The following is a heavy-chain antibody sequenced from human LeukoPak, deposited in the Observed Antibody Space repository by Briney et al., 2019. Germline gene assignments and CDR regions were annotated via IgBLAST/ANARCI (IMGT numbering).Heavy chain of an antibody. Sequence: ASVKVSCKASGGTFSSYDINWVRQATGQGLEWMGWMNPNSGNTGYAQKFQGRVTITRNTSISTAYMELSSLRSEDTAVYYCARGPGAAAGMDVWGKGTTVTVSS. CDR2: MNPNSGNT. CDR1: GGTFSSYD. J-gene: IGHJ6*04. D-gene: IGHD6-13*01. CDR3: ARGPGAAAGMDV. V-gene: IGHV1-8*03.